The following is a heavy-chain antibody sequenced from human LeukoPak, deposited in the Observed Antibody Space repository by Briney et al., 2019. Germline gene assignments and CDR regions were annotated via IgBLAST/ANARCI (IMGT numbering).Heavy chain of an antibody. J-gene: IGHJ4*02. V-gene: IGHV3-23*01. CDR1: GFSFSSYA. D-gene: IGHD2-15*01. CDR2: MSSSDDGR. Sequence: PGGSLRLSCATSGFSFSSYAMSWVRQAPGKGLEWVSAMSSSDDGRYYAASVRGRFTISRDTSRSTLYLQMNSLRAEDAAVYCCAKAPVTSCRGAFCYPFDYWGQGTLVTVSS. CDR3: AKAPVTSCRGAFCYPFDY.